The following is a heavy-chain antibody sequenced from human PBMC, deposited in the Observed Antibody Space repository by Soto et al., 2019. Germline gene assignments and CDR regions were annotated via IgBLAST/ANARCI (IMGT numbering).Heavy chain of an antibody. CDR1: GFRFSNSA. D-gene: IGHD3-16*01. Sequence: SVKVSCKTSGFRFSNSAVQWVRQARGQSLEWIGWIIVGSGQTKSAQNIQERLTITRDISTSTVYMELSSLKSEDTAVYYCANALGLYYFDYWGQGTLVTVSS. J-gene: IGHJ4*02. CDR2: IIVGSGQT. V-gene: IGHV1-58*01. CDR3: ANALGLYYFDY.